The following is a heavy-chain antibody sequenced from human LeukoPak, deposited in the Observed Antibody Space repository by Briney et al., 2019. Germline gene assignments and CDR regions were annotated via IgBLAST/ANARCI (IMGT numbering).Heavy chain of an antibody. CDR3: ATSYGSGSYGH. Sequence: GGSLRLSCAASGFTFSNYAMNWVRQAPGKGLEWVSTLSGTGGSTYYADSVKGRFTISRDNSKNTLYLQMNSLSTEDTAVYYCATSYGSGSYGHWGQGTLVTVSS. V-gene: IGHV3-23*01. CDR1: GFTFSNYA. CDR2: LSGTGGST. J-gene: IGHJ4*02. D-gene: IGHD3-10*01.